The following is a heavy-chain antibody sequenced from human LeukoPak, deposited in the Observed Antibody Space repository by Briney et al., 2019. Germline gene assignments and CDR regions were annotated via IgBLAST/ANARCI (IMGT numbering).Heavy chain of an antibody. CDR2: IYSGGST. D-gene: IGHD2-2*01. CDR1: GFTVSSNY. J-gene: IGHJ3*02. V-gene: IGHV3-53*05. CDR3: AKLGYCSSTSCPDAFDI. Sequence: GGSLRLSCAASGFTVSSNYMSWVRQAPGKGLEWVSVIYSGGSTYYADSVKGRFTISRDNSKNTLYLQMNSLRAEDTAVYYCAKLGYCSSTSCPDAFDIWGQGTMVTVSS.